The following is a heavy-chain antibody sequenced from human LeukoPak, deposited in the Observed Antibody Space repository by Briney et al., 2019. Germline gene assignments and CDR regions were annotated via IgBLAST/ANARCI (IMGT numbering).Heavy chain of an antibody. Sequence: QSGGSLRLSCAASGFTFSSYWMSWVRQAPGKGLEWVSAISGSGGSTYYADSVKGRFTISRDNSKNTLYLQMNSLRAEDTAVYYCAKEGGYSYNIDYWGQGTLVTVSS. CDR1: GFTFSSYW. J-gene: IGHJ4*02. V-gene: IGHV3-23*01. CDR3: AKEGGYSYNIDY. CDR2: ISGSGGST. D-gene: IGHD5-18*01.